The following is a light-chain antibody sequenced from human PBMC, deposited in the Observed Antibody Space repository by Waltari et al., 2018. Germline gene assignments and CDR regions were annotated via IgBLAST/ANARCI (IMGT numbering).Light chain of an antibody. CDR3: QRTNTFPYT. V-gene: IGKV1-12*01. CDR1: QDIGGR. J-gene: IGKJ2*01. CDR2: LAS. Sequence: DRVTITCRASQDIGGRLAWYQQKPGKAPNLLISLASSLQSGVPSRFSGSGSGTDFTLTISSLQPEDLGTYYCQRTNTFPYTFGQGTNLEIK.